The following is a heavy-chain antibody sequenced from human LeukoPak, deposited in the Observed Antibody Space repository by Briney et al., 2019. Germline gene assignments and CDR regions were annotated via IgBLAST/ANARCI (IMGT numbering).Heavy chain of an antibody. CDR3: ARGSPAASDYHFDY. CDR1: GFTFSSYW. Sequence: PGGSLRLSCAASGFTFSSYWMSWVRQAPGKGLEWVANIKQDGSEKYYVDSVKGRFTISRDNAKNSLYLQMNSLRAEDTAVYYCARGSPAASDYHFDYWGQGTLVTVSS. V-gene: IGHV3-7*01. D-gene: IGHD3-16*01. CDR2: IKQDGSEK. J-gene: IGHJ4*02.